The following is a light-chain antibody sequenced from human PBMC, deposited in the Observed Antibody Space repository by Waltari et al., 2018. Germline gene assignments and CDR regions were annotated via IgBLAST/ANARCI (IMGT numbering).Light chain of an antibody. V-gene: IGLV3-25*03. Sequence: SYELTQPPSVSVSPGQTARITGSGDALPKQYAYWYQQRPGQAPVLVINKDSERPSGIPERFSGSSSGTTVTLTISGVQAEDEADYYCQSADSSGTYPVFGGGTKLTVL. J-gene: IGLJ3*02. CDR1: ALPKQY. CDR2: KDS. CDR3: QSADSSGTYPV.